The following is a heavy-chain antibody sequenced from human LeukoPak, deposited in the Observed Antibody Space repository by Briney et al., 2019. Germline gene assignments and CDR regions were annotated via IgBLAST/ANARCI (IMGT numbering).Heavy chain of an antibody. V-gene: IGHV4-61*02. CDR3: ARDAAYYYYYYYMDV. J-gene: IGHJ6*03. D-gene: IGHD2-15*01. Sequence: SQTLSLTCTVSGGSISSGSYYWSWIRQPAGKGLEWIGRIYTSGSTNYNPSPKSRVTISVDTSKNQFSLKLSSVTAADTAVYYCARDAAYYYYYYYMDVWGKGTTVTVSS. CDR2: IYTSGST. CDR1: GGSISSGSYY.